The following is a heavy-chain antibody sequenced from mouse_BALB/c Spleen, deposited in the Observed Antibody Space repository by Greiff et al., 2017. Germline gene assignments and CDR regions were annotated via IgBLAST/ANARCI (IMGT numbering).Heavy chain of an antibody. CDR2: IWGDGST. Sequence: VKLVESGPGLVAPSQSLSITCTVSGFSLTSYGVSWVRQPPGKGLEWLGVIWGDGSTNYHSALISRLSISKDNSKSQVFLKLNSLQTDDTATYYGSITTAKYYYAMDYWGQGTSVTVSS. CDR3: SITTAKYYYAMDY. V-gene: IGHV2-3*01. CDR1: GFSLTSYG. D-gene: IGHD1-1*01. J-gene: IGHJ4*01.